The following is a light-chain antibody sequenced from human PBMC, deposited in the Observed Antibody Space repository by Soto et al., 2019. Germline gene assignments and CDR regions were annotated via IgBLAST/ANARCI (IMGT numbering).Light chain of an antibody. CDR1: NSDVGRYNF. CDR3: YSYTDSDIWV. J-gene: IGLJ3*02. CDR2: AVS. V-gene: IGLV2-11*01. Sequence: QSVLTQPRSVSGSPGQSVTISCTGTNSDVGRYNFVSWYQQLPGKAPKLLISAVSQRPSGVPDRFSGSKSGNTASLTISGLQADDEAAYFCYSYTDSDIWVFGGGTKVTVL.